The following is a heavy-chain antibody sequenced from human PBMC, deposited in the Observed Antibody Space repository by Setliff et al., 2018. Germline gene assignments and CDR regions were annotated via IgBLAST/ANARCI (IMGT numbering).Heavy chain of an antibody. CDR3: AREQWLDPPGYYYMDV. CDR2: IYIGGSA. CDR1: GGSISSYY. D-gene: IGHD6-19*01. Sequence: KTSETLSLTCTVSGGSISSYYWSWIRQPAGKGLEWIGHIYIGGSANCNPSLKSRVTMSIDTSKNQFSLKLNSVTAADMAVYYCAREQWLDPPGYYYMDVWAKGTTVTVSS. J-gene: IGHJ6*03. V-gene: IGHV4-4*07.